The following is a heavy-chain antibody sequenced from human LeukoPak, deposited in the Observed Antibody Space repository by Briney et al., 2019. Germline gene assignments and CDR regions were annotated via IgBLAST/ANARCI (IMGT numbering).Heavy chain of an antibody. CDR3: ARVYGSGAPVRDFDY. J-gene: IGHJ4*02. Sequence: SETLSLTCSVSGDSVSSGGYYWSWVRQHPGKGLEWIGYVYHSGISYYNASLERRVTISIDASKNQFSLNLTSVTAADTAVYYCARVYGSGAPVRDFDYWGQGTLVTVSS. V-gene: IGHV4-31*03. CDR1: GDSVSSGGYY. D-gene: IGHD3-10*01. CDR2: VYHSGIS.